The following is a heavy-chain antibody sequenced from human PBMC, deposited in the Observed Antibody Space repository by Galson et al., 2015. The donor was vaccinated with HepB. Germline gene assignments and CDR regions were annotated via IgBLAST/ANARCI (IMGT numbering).Heavy chain of an antibody. V-gene: IGHV1-18*04. J-gene: IGHJ4*02. Sequence: SVKVSCKASGYTFSSYGFTWVRQAPGQGLEWMGWISVYNGHTNYAQNLQGRVTMTTDTSTSTVYMDLRSLRSDDTAVYYCARDINYWGQGTLVTVSS. CDR2: ISVYNGHT. CDR1: GYTFSSYG. CDR3: ARDINY. D-gene: IGHD1-14*01.